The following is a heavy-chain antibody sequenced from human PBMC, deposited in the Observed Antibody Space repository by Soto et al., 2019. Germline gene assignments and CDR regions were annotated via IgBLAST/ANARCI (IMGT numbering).Heavy chain of an antibody. CDR2: ISYDGSNK. J-gene: IGHJ2*01. V-gene: IGHV3-30*18. CDR3: AKSGYDILTGYYRYFDL. Sequence: GGSLRLSCAASGFTFSSYGMHWVRQAPGKGLEWVAVISYDGSNKYYADSVKGRFTISRDNSKNTLYLQMNSLRAEDTAVYYCAKSGYDILTGYYRYFDLWGRGTLVTVSS. CDR1: GFTFSSYG. D-gene: IGHD3-9*01.